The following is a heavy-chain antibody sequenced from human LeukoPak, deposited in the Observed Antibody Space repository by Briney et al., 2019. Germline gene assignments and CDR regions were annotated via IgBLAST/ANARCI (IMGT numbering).Heavy chain of an antibody. Sequence: SETLSLTRTVSGGSNSSSSYYWGWLRQPPGKGLEWIACIYYSGRTSYYPSLKGHVTISVDTSKNQFFLKWSSVTAADTAVYYCARGASFDPWGQGTLVTVSS. J-gene: IGHJ5*02. CDR1: GGSNSSSSYY. CDR3: ARGASFDP. V-gene: IGHV4-39*01. CDR2: IYYSGRT.